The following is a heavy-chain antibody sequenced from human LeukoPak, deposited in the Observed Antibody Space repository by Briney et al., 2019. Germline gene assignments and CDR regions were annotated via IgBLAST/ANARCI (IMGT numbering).Heavy chain of an antibody. V-gene: IGHV1-18*01. CDR3: ASSKDYHDSSGYARTLDY. J-gene: IGHJ4*02. CDR1: GYTFTTFA. Sequence: ASVKVSCKASGYTFTTFAISWVRQAPGQGLEWMGWISAYNGNTNYAQKFQGRVTMTTDTSTNTAYMELRSLRSDDTAIYYCASSKDYHDSSGYARTLDYWGQGTLVTVSS. D-gene: IGHD3-22*01. CDR2: ISAYNGNT.